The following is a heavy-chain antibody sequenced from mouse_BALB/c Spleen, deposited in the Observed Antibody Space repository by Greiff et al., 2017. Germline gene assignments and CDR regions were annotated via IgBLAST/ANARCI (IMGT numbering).Heavy chain of an antibody. CDR3: AREDYYGRTWFAY. V-gene: IGHV5-9-4*01. CDR2: ISSGGSYT. Sequence: EVQRVESGGGLVKPGGSLKLSCAASGFTFSSYAMSWVRQSPEKRLEWVAEISSGGSYTYYPDTVTGRFTISRDNAKNTLYLEMSSLRSEDTAMYYCAREDYYGRTWFAYWGQGTLVTVSA. CDR1: GFTFSSYA. J-gene: IGHJ3*01. D-gene: IGHD1-1*01.